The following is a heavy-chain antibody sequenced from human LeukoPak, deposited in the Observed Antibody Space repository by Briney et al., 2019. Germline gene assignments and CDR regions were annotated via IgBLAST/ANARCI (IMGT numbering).Heavy chain of an antibody. Sequence: SETLSLTCTVSGGSISGYYWSWIRQPPGKGLEWIGNIYYSASTNYNSSLKSRVTISVDTSKNQCSLRLSSVTAADTAVYYCARGGDPHYGMDVWGQGTTVTVSS. CDR1: GGSISGYY. CDR2: IYYSAST. J-gene: IGHJ6*02. V-gene: IGHV4-59*01. CDR3: ARGGDPHYGMDV. D-gene: IGHD2-21*01.